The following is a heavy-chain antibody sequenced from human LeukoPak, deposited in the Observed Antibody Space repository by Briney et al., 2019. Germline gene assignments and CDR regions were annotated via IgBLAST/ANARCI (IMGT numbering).Heavy chain of an antibody. CDR1: GYTFTGYY. V-gene: IGHV1-2*02. D-gene: IGHD1-1*01. Sequence: ASVKVSCKASGYTFTGYYMHWVRQAPGQGLEWMGWINPNSGGTNYAQKFQGRVTMTRDTSISTAYMELSRLRSDDTAVYYCASLEPLGPGPLDAFDIWGQGTMVTVSS. CDR2: INPNSGGT. J-gene: IGHJ3*02. CDR3: ASLEPLGPGPLDAFDI.